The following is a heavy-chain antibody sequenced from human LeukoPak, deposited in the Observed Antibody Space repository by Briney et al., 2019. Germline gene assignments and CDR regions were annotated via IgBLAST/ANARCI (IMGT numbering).Heavy chain of an antibody. CDR2: INPNSGDT. CDR3: ARAQSLTAPAGTFANS. Sequence: ASVKVSCKASGYTFTGYFLHWVRRAPGQGFEWMGWINPNSGDTSYTQTFQGRVTMTRDTSISTAYMELSSLRSDDTAVYYCARAQSLTAPAGTFANSWGQETLVTVSS. D-gene: IGHD6-13*01. V-gene: IGHV1-2*02. J-gene: IGHJ4*02. CDR1: GYTFTGYF.